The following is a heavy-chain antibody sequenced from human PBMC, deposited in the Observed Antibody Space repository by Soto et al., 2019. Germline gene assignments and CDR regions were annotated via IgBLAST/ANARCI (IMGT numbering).Heavy chain of an antibody. CDR1: GFTFSSYA. D-gene: IGHD1-20*01. CDR2: ISGSGGST. V-gene: IGHV3-23*01. Sequence: GGSLRLSCAASGFTFSSYAMSWVRQAPGKGLEWVSAISGSGGSTYYADSVKGRFTISRDNSKNTLYLQMNSLRAEDTAVYYCAKALRYNGNREDWFDPWGQGTLVTVSS. CDR3: AKALRYNGNREDWFDP. J-gene: IGHJ5*02.